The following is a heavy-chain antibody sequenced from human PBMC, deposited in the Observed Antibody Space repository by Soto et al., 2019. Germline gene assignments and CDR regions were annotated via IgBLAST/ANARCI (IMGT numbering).Heavy chain of an antibody. Sequence: SLRLSCAASGFTFSGYWMAWVRQAPGKGLEWVASIKQDESEKFYVDSVKGRFTISRDNAKNTVYLQMNGLRAEDTAVYYCARDPGPRAAAIRGLGWFDPWGQGTLVTVSS. CDR3: ARDPGPRAAAIRGLGWFDP. J-gene: IGHJ5*02. D-gene: IGHD2-2*01. V-gene: IGHV3-7*03. CDR2: IKQDESEK. CDR1: GFTFSGYW.